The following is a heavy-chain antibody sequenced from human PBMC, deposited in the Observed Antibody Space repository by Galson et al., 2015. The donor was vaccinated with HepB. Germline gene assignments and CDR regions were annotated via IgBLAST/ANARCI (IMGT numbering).Heavy chain of an antibody. J-gene: IGHJ5*02. CDR3: ARTSITMVRGVIITNWFDP. Sequence: SVKVSCKASGYTFTNYAMHWVRQAPGQGLEWMGWINAGNGDTKYSQKFQGRVTITRDTSASTAYMELSSLRSEDTAVYYCARTSITMVRGVIITNWFDPWCQGTLCTVSS. D-gene: IGHD3-10*01. CDR1: GYTFTNYA. V-gene: IGHV1-3*01. CDR2: INAGNGDT.